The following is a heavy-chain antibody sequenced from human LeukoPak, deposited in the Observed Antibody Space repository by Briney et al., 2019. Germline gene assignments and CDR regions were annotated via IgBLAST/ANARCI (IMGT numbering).Heavy chain of an antibody. CDR2: IHHRGSR. V-gene: IGHV4-34*01. CDR3: ARGEDYDYWNRFCCRDNWFDA. Sequence: SETLSLTFRVSDDALRGKQWRGSRQSPGKGREWIGEIHHRGSRTYNPSLKSRVAISVDTTRNQFSLKMTSVTATHTAIYYCARGEDYDYWNRFCCRDNWFDAWGQGTLVTVSS. D-gene: IGHD3/OR15-3a*01. J-gene: IGHJ5*02. CDR1: DDALRGKQ.